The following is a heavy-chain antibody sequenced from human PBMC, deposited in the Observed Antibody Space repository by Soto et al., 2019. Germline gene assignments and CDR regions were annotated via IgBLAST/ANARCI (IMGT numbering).Heavy chain of an antibody. D-gene: IGHD3-3*01. J-gene: IGHJ6*02. V-gene: IGHV5-51*01. Sequence: GESLKISCKGSGYSFTSYWIGWVRQMPGKGLEWMGIIYPGDSNTRYSPSFQGQVTISADKSISTAYLQWSSLKASDTAMYYCARHARYYDFWSGYYYGRDVWGQGTTVTVSS. CDR3: ARHARYYDFWSGYYYGRDV. CDR1: GYSFTSYW. CDR2: IYPGDSNT.